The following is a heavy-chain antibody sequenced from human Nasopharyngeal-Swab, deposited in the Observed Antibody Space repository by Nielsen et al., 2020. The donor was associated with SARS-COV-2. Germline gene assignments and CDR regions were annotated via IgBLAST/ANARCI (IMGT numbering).Heavy chain of an antibody. J-gene: IGHJ4*02. Sequence: GESLKISCAASGFTFSSYAMSWVRQAPGKGLEWVSAISGSGGSTYYADSVKGRFTISRDNSKNTLYLQMNSLRAEDTAVYYCARGGYYYDSSGYYRIDYWGQGTLVTVSS. D-gene: IGHD3-22*01. CDR3: ARGGYYYDSSGYYRIDY. CDR2: ISGSGGST. V-gene: IGHV3-23*01. CDR1: GFTFSSYA.